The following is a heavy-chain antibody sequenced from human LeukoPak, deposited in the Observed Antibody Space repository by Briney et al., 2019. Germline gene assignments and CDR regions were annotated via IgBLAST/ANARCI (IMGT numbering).Heavy chain of an antibody. V-gene: IGHV3-7*01. Sequence: GGSLRLSCAASGFTFSSYWMSWVRQAPGKGPEWVANIKQDGSEKYYVDSVKGRFTISRDNAKNSLYLQMNSLRAEDTAVYYCARDWYYYFRWVAFDIWGQGTMVTVSS. D-gene: IGHD3-3*01. CDR3: ARDWYYYFRWVAFDI. CDR2: IKQDGSEK. CDR1: GFTFSSYW. J-gene: IGHJ3*02.